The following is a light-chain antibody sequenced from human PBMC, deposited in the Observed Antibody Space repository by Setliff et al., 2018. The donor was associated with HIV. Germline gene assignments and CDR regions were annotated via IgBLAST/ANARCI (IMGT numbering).Light chain of an antibody. Sequence: LTQPPSASGTPGQRVTISCSGSASNIGANTVTWYQQFPGTAPQLLIYINDHRPSGVPHRFSASKSGTTASLAISGLRSEDEADYYCSTWDDNLNAKVFGSGTKVTVL. J-gene: IGLJ1*01. CDR2: IND. CDR3: STWDDNLNAKV. CDR1: ASNIGANT. V-gene: IGLV1-44*01.